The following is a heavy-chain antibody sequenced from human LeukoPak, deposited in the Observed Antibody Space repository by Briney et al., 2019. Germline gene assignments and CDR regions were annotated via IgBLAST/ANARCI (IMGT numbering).Heavy chain of an antibody. CDR1: GLTFSNYA. V-gene: IGHV3-21*01. D-gene: IGHD3-16*01. CDR2: FCTRSSSI. CDR3: ARENDQGFDY. Sequence: GGSLRLSCAASGLTFSNYAMNWVRQAPGKGLEWVSSFCTRSSSIYYAHSVTGRFIVSRDNAKNSLFLQMNSLRAEDTAVYYCARENDQGFDYWGQGTLVTVSS. J-gene: IGHJ4*02.